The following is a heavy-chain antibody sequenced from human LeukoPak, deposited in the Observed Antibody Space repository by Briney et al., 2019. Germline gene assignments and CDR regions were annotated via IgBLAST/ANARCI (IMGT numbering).Heavy chain of an antibody. CDR1: GFTFSSYE. J-gene: IGHJ3*02. Sequence: PGGSLRLSCAASGFTFSSYEMNWVRQAPGKGLEWVSYISSSGSTIYYADSVQGRFTISRDNAKNSLYLHMNSLRAEDTAVYYCARAGHYESSGYRDAFDIWGQGTMVTVSS. CDR2: ISSSGSTI. D-gene: IGHD3-22*01. V-gene: IGHV3-48*03. CDR3: ARAGHYESSGYRDAFDI.